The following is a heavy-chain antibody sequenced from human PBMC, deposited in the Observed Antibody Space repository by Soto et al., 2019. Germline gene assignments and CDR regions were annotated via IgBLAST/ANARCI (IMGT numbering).Heavy chain of an antibody. J-gene: IGHJ6*02. D-gene: IGHD5-18*01. CDR2: IIPIFGTA. Sequence: QVQLVQSGAEVKKPGSSVKVSCKASGGTFSSYAISCVRKAPGQGLEWMGGIIPIFGTANYVQKFQSRVMITWEASKKTINMKLRSMSTTDTVVHYNAKDLNTAIRNDYIYRMDFSGQGITV. V-gene: IGHV1-69*05. CDR1: GGTFSSYA. CDR3: AKDLNTAIRNDYIYRMDF.